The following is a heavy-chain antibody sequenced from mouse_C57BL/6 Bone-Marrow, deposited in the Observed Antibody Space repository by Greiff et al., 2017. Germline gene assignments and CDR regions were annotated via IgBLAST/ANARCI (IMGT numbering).Heavy chain of an antibody. V-gene: IGHV14-4*01. D-gene: IGHD1-1*01. CDR2: IDPENGDT. J-gene: IGHJ1*03. CDR1: GFNIKDDY. Sequence: VQLKQSGAELVRPGASVKLSCTASGFNIKDDYMHWVKQRPEQGLEWIGWIDPENGDTEYASKFQGKATITADTSSNTAYLPLSSLTSEDTAVYYRTNYDGSNRYCDVGGTGTTVTVSS. CDR3: TNYDGSNRYCDV.